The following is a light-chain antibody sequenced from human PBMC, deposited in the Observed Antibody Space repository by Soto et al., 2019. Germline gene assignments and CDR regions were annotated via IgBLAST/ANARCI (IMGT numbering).Light chain of an antibody. Sequence: DIVMTQSPDSLAVSLGERATINCKSSQSVLYSSNNKNYLAWYQQKPGQPPKLLIYWASTRESGVPDRFSGSGSGTDFTLAISSLQAADVAVYYCQQYYSTHTFGGGTKVEIK. J-gene: IGKJ4*01. CDR1: QSVLYSSNNKNY. V-gene: IGKV4-1*01. CDR2: WAS. CDR3: QQYYSTHT.